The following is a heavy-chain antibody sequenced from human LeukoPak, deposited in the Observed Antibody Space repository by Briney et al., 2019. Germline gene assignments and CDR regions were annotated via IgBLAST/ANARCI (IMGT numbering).Heavy chain of an antibody. CDR1: GFTFSSYS. CDR2: ISGDSRYI. V-gene: IGHV3-21*01. CDR3: ARAPTVLVGYCSSSSCQADY. D-gene: IGHD2-2*01. J-gene: IGHJ4*02. Sequence: GGSLRLSCAASGFTFSSYSMNWVRQAPGKGLEWVSAISGDSRYIYYADSVRGRFTISRDNAENSLYLQMHSLRVEDTAVYYCARAPTVLVGYCSSSSCQADYRGQGTLVTVSS.